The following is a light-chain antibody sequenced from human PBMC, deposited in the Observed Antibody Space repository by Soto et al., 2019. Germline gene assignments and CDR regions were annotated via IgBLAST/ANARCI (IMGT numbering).Light chain of an antibody. V-gene: IGKV1-5*01. J-gene: IGKJ4*01. CDR1: QTISTW. Sequence: DIQVTQSPPTLSASVGDRVTITCRASQTISTWMAWYQQKPGKAPKLLIYDASTLHSGVPSRFSGSGSGTDFTLTISRLEPDDFATYYCQQYNSSPLTFGGGTKVDI. CDR2: DAS. CDR3: QQYNSSPLT.